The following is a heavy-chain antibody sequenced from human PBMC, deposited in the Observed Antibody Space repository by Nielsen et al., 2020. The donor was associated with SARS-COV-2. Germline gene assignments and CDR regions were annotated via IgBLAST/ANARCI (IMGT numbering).Heavy chain of an antibody. CDR1: GFTFSDYH. D-gene: IGHD3-10*01. CDR3: ARRGRGQNFEY. Sequence: GGSLRLSCAASGFTFSDYHMSWFRQAPGKGLEWISHISSSSSYADSVKGRFTISRDNAKNSLYLQMNSLRVDDTAEYYCARRGRGQNFEYWGQGTLVTVSS. V-gene: IGHV3-11*03. CDR2: ISSSSS. J-gene: IGHJ4*02.